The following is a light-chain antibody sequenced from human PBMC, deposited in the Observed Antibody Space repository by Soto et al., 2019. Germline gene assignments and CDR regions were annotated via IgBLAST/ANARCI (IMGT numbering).Light chain of an antibody. V-gene: IGKV3-20*01. Sequence: EIVLTQSPGTLSLSPGESATLLCRASQFVSSKSLAWYQQKPGQAPRLLIFDTSTRATGIPDRFSGSGSGTDFTLTIPPLEPEDFAVYFCQQYDPSPITFGQGTRLDIK. CDR2: DTS. J-gene: IGKJ5*01. CDR1: QFVSSKS. CDR3: QQYDPSPIT.